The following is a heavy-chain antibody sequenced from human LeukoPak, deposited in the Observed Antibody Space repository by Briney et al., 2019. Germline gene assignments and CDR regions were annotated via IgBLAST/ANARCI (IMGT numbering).Heavy chain of an antibody. CDR2: ISWNSGSI. Sequence: GGSLRLSCAASGFTFDDYAMHWVRQAPGKGLEWVSGISWNSGSIGYADSVKGRFTISRDNAKNSLYLQKNSLRAEDTALYYCAKDRVAVAGRGFDYWGQGTLVTVSS. J-gene: IGHJ4*02. CDR3: AKDRVAVAGRGFDY. CDR1: GFTFDDYA. V-gene: IGHV3-9*01. D-gene: IGHD6-19*01.